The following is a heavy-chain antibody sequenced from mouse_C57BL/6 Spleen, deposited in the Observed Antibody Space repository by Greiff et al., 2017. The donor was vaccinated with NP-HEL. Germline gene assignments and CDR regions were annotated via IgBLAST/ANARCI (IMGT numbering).Heavy chain of an antibody. CDR1: GYAFSSSW. J-gene: IGHJ4*01. Sequence: QVQLQQSGPELVKPGASVKISCKASGYAFSSSWMNWVKQRPGKGLEWIGRIYPGDGDTNYNGKFKGKATLTADKSSSTAYMQLSSLTSEDSAVYFCAREYYYGSSPYAMDYWGQGTSVTVSS. CDR3: AREYYYGSSPYAMDY. V-gene: IGHV1-82*01. CDR2: IYPGDGDT. D-gene: IGHD1-1*01.